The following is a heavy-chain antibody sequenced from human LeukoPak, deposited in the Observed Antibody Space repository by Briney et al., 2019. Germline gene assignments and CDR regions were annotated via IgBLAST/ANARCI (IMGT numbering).Heavy chain of an antibody. V-gene: IGHV3-48*01. Sequence: GGSLRLSCTSSGFTFGDYAMSWFRQAPGKGLEWVSYISSSSTTIYYADSVKGRFTISRDNAKNSLYLQMNSLRAEDTAVYYCTRDRAFTMIRGVITNWFDPWGQGTQVTVSS. CDR3: TRDRAFTMIRGVITNWFDP. CDR1: GFTFGDYA. D-gene: IGHD3-10*01. CDR2: ISSSSTTI. J-gene: IGHJ5*02.